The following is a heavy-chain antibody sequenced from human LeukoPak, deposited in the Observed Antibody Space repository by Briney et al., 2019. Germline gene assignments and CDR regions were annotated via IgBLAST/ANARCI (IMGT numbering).Heavy chain of an antibody. J-gene: IGHJ4*02. CDR3: ARRPVAAIKGYFDS. Sequence: SVKGRFAASRDNSKNMLYLQMNSLSADDTAVYYCARRPVAAIKGYFDSWGQGALVTVSS. D-gene: IGHD5-24*01. V-gene: IGHV3-30*09.